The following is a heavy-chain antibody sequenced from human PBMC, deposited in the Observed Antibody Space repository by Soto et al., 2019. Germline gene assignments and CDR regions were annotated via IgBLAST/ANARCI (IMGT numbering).Heavy chain of an antibody. J-gene: IGHJ5*02. Sequence: TSETLSLTCTVSGGSISSGDYYWSWIRQPPGKGLEWIGYIYYSGSTYYNPSLKSRVTISVDTSKNQFSLKLSSVTAADTAVYYCARVGTHIVVAKCQFDPWGQGTLVTVSS. D-gene: IGHD2-21*01. V-gene: IGHV4-30-4*01. CDR2: IYYSGST. CDR1: GGSISSGDYY. CDR3: ARVGTHIVVAKCQFDP.